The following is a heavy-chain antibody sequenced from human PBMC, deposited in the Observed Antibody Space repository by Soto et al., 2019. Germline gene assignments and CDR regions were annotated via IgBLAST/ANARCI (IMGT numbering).Heavy chain of an antibody. D-gene: IGHD3-16*01. CDR1: GGSISSSSYY. CDR3: ARLWGSVGY. Sequence: PSETLSLTCTVSGGSISSSSYYWGWIRQPPGKGLEWIGSIYYSGSTYYNPSLKSRVTISVDTSKNQFSLKLSSVTAADTAVYYCARLWGSVGYWGQGTLVTVSS. V-gene: IGHV4-39*01. J-gene: IGHJ4*02. CDR2: IYYSGST.